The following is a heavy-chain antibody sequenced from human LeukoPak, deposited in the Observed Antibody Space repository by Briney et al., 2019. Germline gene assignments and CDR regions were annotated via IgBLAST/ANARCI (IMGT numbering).Heavy chain of an antibody. V-gene: IGHV3-23*01. CDR1: GFTFSSYA. D-gene: IGHD1-26*01. CDR3: ARGPMGASFFDY. Sequence: GGSLRLSCAASGFTFSSYAMSWVRQAPGKGLEWVSAISGSGGSTYYADSVKGRFTISRDNAKNSLYLQMNSLRAEDTAVYYCARGPMGASFFDYWGQGTLVTVSS. J-gene: IGHJ4*02. CDR2: ISGSGGST.